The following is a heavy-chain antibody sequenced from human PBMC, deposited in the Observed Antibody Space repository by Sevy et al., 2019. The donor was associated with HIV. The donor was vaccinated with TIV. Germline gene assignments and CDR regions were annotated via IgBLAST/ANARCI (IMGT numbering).Heavy chain of an antibody. Sequence: SETLSLTCTVSGGSITSLYWNWIRQPPGKGLEWIANIYYNGHINYNPSLKSRVTLSLDTSKNPFSLRLSSVTAADTAMYYCADENAWGRGYSWGQGTLVTVSS. J-gene: IGHJ4*02. D-gene: IGHD1-26*01. CDR2: IYYNGHI. CDR3: ADENAWGRGYS. CDR1: GGSITSLY. V-gene: IGHV4-59*08.